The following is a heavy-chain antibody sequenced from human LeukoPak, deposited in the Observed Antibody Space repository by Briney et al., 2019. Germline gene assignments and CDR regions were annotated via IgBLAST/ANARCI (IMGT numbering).Heavy chain of an antibody. CDR2: VNDRGTT. V-gene: IGHV4-34*01. J-gene: IGHJ4*02. CDR3: ATRRGGPYPYYFDH. D-gene: IGHD2-15*01. CDR1: GDSFSGYY. Sequence: KASETLSRTCAVYGDSFSGYYWSWIRQSPGTGLEWIGEVNDRGTTNYNPNLKSRVTISVVTSSNQFSLKLTSVTAADTAIYFCATRRGGPYPYYFDHWDQGALVTVSS.